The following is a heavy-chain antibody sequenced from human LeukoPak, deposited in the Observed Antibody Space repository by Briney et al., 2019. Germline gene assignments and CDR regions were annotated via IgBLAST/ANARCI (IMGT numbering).Heavy chain of an antibody. V-gene: IGHV4-59*01. CDR2: IYYSGST. Sequence: PSETLSLTCTVSGGSITNYYWSWIRQPPGKGLEGIGYIYYSGSTNYKPSVKSRVTISVDTSKNQFSLELTSVTAADTALYFCARGGWSYDYWGQGALVTVSS. J-gene: IGHJ4*02. CDR3: ARGGWSYDY. CDR1: GGSITNYY.